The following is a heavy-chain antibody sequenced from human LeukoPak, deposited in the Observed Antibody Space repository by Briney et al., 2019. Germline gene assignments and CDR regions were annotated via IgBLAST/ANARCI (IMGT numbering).Heavy chain of an antibody. CDR2: IIPIFGTA. V-gene: IGHV1-69*06. Sequence: SVKVSCKASGGTFSSYAISWVRQAPGQGLEWMGGIIPIFGTANYAQKFQGRVTITADKSTSTAYMELSSLRSEDTAVYYCAREDIGSYGNFDYWSQGTLVTVSS. D-gene: IGHD5-18*01. J-gene: IGHJ4*02. CDR3: AREDIGSYGNFDY. CDR1: GGTFSSYA.